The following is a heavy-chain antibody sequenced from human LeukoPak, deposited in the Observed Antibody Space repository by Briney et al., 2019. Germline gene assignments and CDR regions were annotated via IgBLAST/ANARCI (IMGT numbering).Heavy chain of an antibody. CDR2: FYYSGST. J-gene: IGHJ4*02. CDR1: GGSISSYY. Sequence: SETLSLTCTVSGGSISSYYWSWIRQPPGKGLEWIGYFYYSGSTNYNPSLKSRVTISVDTSKNQFSLKLSSVTAADTAVYYCARHLVPVPALDSWGQGTLVTVSS. CDR3: ARHLVPVPALDS. V-gene: IGHV4-59*08. D-gene: IGHD2-2*01.